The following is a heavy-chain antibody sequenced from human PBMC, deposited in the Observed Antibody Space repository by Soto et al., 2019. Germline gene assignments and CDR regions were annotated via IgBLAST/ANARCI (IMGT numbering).Heavy chain of an antibody. V-gene: IGHV4-39*01. CDR2: VFYTGFT. D-gene: IGHD1-20*01. CDR3: ATSQKGYNWNYFDH. CDR1: GASISGSYYY. Sequence: SETLSLTCAVSGASISGSYYYWAWLRQSPGKGPEWIGSVFYTGFTSYNPSLESRVSVSVDTSKSQFSLKLSAVTAADTAVYYSATSQKGYNWNYFDHWGRGALVTVS. J-gene: IGHJ4*02.